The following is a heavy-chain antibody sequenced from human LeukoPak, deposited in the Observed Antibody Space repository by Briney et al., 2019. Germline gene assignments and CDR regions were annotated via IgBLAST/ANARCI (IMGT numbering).Heavy chain of an antibody. CDR1: GFTFSSYG. Sequence: GGSLRLSCAASGFTFSSYGMHWVRQAPGKGLEWVAVISYDGSNKYYADSVKGRFTISRDNSKNTLYLQMNSLRAEDTAVYYCASLTTVTTPPHDAFDIWGQGTMVTVSS. V-gene: IGHV3-30*19. CDR3: ASLTTVTTPPHDAFDI. J-gene: IGHJ3*02. CDR2: ISYDGSNK. D-gene: IGHD4-11*01.